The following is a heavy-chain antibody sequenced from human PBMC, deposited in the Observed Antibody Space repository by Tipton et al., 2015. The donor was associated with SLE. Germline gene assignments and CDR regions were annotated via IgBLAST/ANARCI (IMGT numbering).Heavy chain of an antibody. CDR3: ARYGSWSYDY. V-gene: IGHV3-23*01. J-gene: IGHJ4*02. CDR2: ISGSGGST. Sequence: SLRLSCAASGFTFDDYTMHWVRQAPGKGLEWVSAISGSGGSTYYADSVKGRFTISRDNAKNSLYLQMNSLRAEDTALYYCARYGSWSYDYWGQGTLVTVSS. D-gene: IGHD3-10*01. CDR1: GFTFDDYT.